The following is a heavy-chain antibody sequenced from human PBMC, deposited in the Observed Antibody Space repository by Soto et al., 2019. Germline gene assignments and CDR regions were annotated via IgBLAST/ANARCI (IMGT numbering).Heavy chain of an antibody. CDR2: MDQDGSET. CDR3: VCGGNFFIY. J-gene: IGHJ4*02. Sequence: EVQLVESGGGLVQPGGSLRPSCAASGFTFSTYWMTWVRQPPGKGLEWVANMDQDGSETYYVDSVRGRFTVSRDNAKNSLYLQMNSPRVKDTAVYYCVCGGNFFIYWGQGTLVTVSP. CDR1: GFTFSTYW. V-gene: IGHV3-7*01. D-gene: IGHD3-16*01.